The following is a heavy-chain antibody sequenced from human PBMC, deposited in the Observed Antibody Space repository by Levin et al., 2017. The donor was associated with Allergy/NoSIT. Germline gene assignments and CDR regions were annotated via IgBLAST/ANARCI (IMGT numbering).Heavy chain of an antibody. J-gene: IGHJ4*02. V-gene: IGHV3-23*01. Sequence: HAGGSLRLSCAASGFTFSSYAMSWVRQAPGKGLEWVSAISGSGGSTYYADSVKGRFTISRDNSKNTLYLQMNSLRAEDTAVYYCAKDAPLRGYSYGWGDYWGQGTLVTVSS. CDR2: ISGSGGST. CDR1: GFTFSSYA. D-gene: IGHD5-18*01. CDR3: AKDAPLRGYSYGWGDY.